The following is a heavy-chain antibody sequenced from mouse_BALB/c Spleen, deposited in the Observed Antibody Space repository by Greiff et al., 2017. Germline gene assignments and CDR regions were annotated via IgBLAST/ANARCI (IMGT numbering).Heavy chain of an antibody. CDR2: IDPANGNT. CDR3: ARDYYDS. V-gene: IGHV14-3*02. CDR1: GFNFKDTY. Sequence: VQLQQSGAELVKPGASVKLSCTASGFNFKDTYMHWVKQRPEQGLEWIGRIDPANGNTKYDPKFQGKATITADTSSNTTYLQLSSLTSEDTAVYYCARDYYDSWGQGTTLTVSS. D-gene: IGHD1-1*01. J-gene: IGHJ2*01.